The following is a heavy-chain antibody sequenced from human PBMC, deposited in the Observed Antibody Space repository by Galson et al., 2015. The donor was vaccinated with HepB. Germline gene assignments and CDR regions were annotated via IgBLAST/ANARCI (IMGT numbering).Heavy chain of an antibody. Sequence: SVKVSCKVSGYILTELSMHWVRQAPGKGLEWMGGFDPEDDEIMHAQRLQGRLTMTEDTYTDTAYMELSSLRAEDTAVYYCATGGARGGYYANWGQGTRVTVSS. CDR1: GYILTELS. CDR3: ATGGARGGYYAN. CDR2: FDPEDDEI. V-gene: IGHV1-24*01. D-gene: IGHD3-3*01. J-gene: IGHJ4*02.